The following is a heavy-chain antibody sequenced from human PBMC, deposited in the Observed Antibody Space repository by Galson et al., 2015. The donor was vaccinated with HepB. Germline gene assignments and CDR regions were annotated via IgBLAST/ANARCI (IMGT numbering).Heavy chain of an antibody. CDR1: GYTFTGYY. CDR3: ATDYDFWSGNASYYYYYYMDV. Sequence: SVKVSCKASGYTFTGYYMHWVRQAPGQGLEWMGWINPNSGGTNYAQKFQGRVTMTRDTSISTAYMELSRLRSDDTAVYYCATDYDFWSGNASYYYYYYMDVWGKGTTVTVSS. CDR2: INPNSGGT. D-gene: IGHD3-3*01. V-gene: IGHV1-2*02. J-gene: IGHJ6*03.